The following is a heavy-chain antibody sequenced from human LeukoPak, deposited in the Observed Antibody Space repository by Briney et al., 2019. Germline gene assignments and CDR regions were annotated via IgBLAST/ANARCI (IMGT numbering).Heavy chain of an antibody. V-gene: IGHV3-23*01. CDR3: AKDRWYCSGGSCSVNYMDV. CDR1: GFTFSSYG. Sequence: GGTLRLPCAASGFTFSSYGMSWVRQAPGKGLEWVSAISGSGGSTYYADSVKGRFTISRDNSKNTLYLQMNSLRAEDTTVYYCAKDRWYCSGGSCSVNYMDVWGKGTTVTISS. J-gene: IGHJ6*03. D-gene: IGHD2-15*01. CDR2: ISGSGGST.